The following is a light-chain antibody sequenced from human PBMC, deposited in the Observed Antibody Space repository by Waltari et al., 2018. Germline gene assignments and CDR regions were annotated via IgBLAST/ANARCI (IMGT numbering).Light chain of an antibody. CDR3: CSFTSRSTWV. V-gene: IGLV2-14*01. J-gene: IGLJ3*02. CDR1: SSDVGGYND. Sequence: QSALTQPASVSGSPGQSITISCTGTSSDVGGYNDVSWYQQHPGKVPKLLLFDVSNRPSGVSNRFSGSKSGNTASLTISGLQAEDESDYYCCSFTSRSTWVFGGGTKLTVL. CDR2: DVS.